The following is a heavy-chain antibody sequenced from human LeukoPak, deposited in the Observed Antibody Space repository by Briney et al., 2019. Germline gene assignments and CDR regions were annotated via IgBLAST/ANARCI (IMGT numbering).Heavy chain of an antibody. D-gene: IGHD3-22*01. CDR3: ARARYYYDSSGYPFDY. Sequence: SETLSLTCTVSGGSISSYYWSWIRQPPGKGLEWIGFIYYSGSTNYNPSLKSRVTISVDTSKNQFSLKLSSVTAADTAVYYCARARYYYDSSGYPFDYWGQGTLVTVSS. CDR1: GGSISSYY. CDR2: IYYSGST. V-gene: IGHV4-59*01. J-gene: IGHJ4*02.